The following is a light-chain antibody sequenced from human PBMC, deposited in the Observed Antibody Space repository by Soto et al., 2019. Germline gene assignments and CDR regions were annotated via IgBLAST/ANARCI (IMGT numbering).Light chain of an antibody. V-gene: IGKV1-16*01. CDR3: QQYHTVPCT. CDR2: DAF. J-gene: IGKJ2*02. CDR1: QGISNY. Sequence: DIQMTQSPSSLSASVGDRVTITCRASQGISNYLAWYHQKPGKAPRLLIYDAFSLESGVPSRFSGTGSGTEFTLTISSLQPDDLATYLCQQYHTVPCTFGQGTKLEIK.